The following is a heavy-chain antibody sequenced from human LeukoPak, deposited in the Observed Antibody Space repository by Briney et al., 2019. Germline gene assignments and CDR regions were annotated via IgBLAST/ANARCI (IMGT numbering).Heavy chain of an antibody. CDR1: GFSLSTSGGA. V-gene: IGHV2-5*02. Sequence: SGPTLVKPTQTLTLTCTFSGFSLSTSGGAVGWIRQPAGKALEWLALIYWDDDKRYSPSLKSRLTITKDTSKNQVVLTMTNMDPVDTATYYCAPLKGDIVVDSHWGQGTLVTVSS. CDR3: APLKGDIVVDSH. J-gene: IGHJ4*02. D-gene: IGHD3-22*01. CDR2: IYWDDDK.